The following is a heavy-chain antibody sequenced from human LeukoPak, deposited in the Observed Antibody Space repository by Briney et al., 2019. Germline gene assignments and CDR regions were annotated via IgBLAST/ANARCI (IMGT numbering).Heavy chain of an antibody. D-gene: IGHD3-22*01. V-gene: IGHV1-18*01. CDR3: ARTYYYDSRGYYQFDY. J-gene: IGHJ4*02. CDR2: ISAYNGNT. CDR1: GYTFTSYG. Sequence: ASVKVSCKASGYTFTSYGISWVRQAPGQGLEWMGWISAYNGNTNYAQKLQGRVTMTTDTSTSTAYMELRSLRSDDTAVYYCARTYYYDSRGYYQFDYWGQGTLVTVSS.